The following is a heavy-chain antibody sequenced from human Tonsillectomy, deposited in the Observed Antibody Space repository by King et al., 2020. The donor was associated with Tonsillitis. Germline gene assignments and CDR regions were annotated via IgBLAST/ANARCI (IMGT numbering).Heavy chain of an antibody. J-gene: IGHJ4*02. D-gene: IGHD3-10*01. Sequence: VQLVESGGGVVQPGRSLRLSCAASGFTFSSSAMHWVRQAPGKGLEWVAVISYDGKNRYYTDSVKGRFTISRDNSKNTLYLQMNSLRAEDTAVYYCARFHYYTSGNSDYWGQGSLVTVSS. CDR2: ISYDGKNR. CDR1: GFTFSSSA. CDR3: ARFHYYTSGNSDY. V-gene: IGHV3-30*04.